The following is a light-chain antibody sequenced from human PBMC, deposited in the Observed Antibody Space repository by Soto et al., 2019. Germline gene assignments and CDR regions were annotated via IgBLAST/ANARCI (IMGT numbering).Light chain of an antibody. CDR1: QSVSSNY. CDR2: GAS. CDR3: QRYGTSLPLT. J-gene: IGKJ4*01. V-gene: IGKV3-20*01. Sequence: EVVFTQSPGTLSLSPGDRATLSCRASQSVSSNYLAWYQQKPGQAPRLLIYGASSRATGIPDRFSGSGSGTDFTLTISRLEPEDFAVYYCQRYGTSLPLTFGGGTEV.